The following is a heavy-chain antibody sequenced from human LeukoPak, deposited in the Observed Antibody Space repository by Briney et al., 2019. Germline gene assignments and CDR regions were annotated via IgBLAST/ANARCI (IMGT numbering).Heavy chain of an antibody. D-gene: IGHD5-12*01. CDR2: INSNSGAT. Sequence: GASVKVSCKASESTFTDYYIHWVRQAPGQGLEWMGWINSNSGATNYAQKFQGRVTMTRDTSISAAYMELTRLGSDDTAVYYCARDGSLGYWGQGTLVTVSS. J-gene: IGHJ4*02. CDR1: ESTFTDYY. V-gene: IGHV1-2*02. CDR3: ARDGSLGY.